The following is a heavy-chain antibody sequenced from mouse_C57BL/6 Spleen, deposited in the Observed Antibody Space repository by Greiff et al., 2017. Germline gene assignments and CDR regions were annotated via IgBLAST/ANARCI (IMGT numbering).Heavy chain of an antibody. J-gene: IGHJ1*03. V-gene: IGHV1-82*01. CDR1: GYAFSSSW. CDR3: ARDIYYGNYWYFDG. CDR2: IYPGDGDT. Sequence: QVQLQQSGPELVKPGASVKISCKASGYAFSSSWMNWVKQRPGKGLEWIGRIYPGDGDTNYNGKFKGKATLTADKSSSTAYMQLSSLTSEDSAVYFCARDIYYGNYWYFDGWGTGTTVTVSS. D-gene: IGHD2-1*01.